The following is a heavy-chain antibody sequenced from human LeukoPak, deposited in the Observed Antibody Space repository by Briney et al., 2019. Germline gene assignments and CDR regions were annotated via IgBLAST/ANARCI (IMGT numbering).Heavy chain of an antibody. CDR1: GYSISIGYY. Sequence: PSETLSLTCTVSGYSISIGYYWGWIRQPPGKGLEWIASIYQSGFTFYNQSLKSRVTISIDTSKNQFSLKLNSVTAADTAVYYCATRIATAGSKENWFDPWGQGTLVTVSS. CDR3: ATRIATAGSKENWFDP. D-gene: IGHD6-13*01. V-gene: IGHV4-38-2*02. J-gene: IGHJ5*02. CDR2: IYQSGFT.